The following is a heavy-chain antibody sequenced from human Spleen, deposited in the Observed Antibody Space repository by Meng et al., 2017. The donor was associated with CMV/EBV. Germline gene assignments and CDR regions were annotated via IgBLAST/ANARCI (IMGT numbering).Heavy chain of an antibody. J-gene: IGHJ3*02. CDR2: IYPGDSDS. V-gene: IGHV5-51*01. Sequence: GESLKISCQGSGYTFNNYWIGWVRQMPGKGLEWMGNIYPGDSDSGYSQSFQGRVSISADKSISSAYLQWTSLKASDTAMYFCARREPDAFDIWGQGTMVTVSS. CDR1: GYTFNNYW. D-gene: IGHD1-14*01. CDR3: ARREPDAFDI.